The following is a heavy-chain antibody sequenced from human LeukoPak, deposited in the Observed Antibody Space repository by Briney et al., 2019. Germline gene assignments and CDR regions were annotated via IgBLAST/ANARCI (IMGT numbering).Heavy chain of an antibody. CDR2: IIPIFGTA. J-gene: IGHJ1*01. CDR3: AVGYNWNYVSYFQH. Sequence: SVKVSCKASGYTFTSYGISWVRQAPGQGLEWMGGIIPIFGTANYAQKFQGRVTITTDESTSTAYMELSSLRSEDTAVYYCAVGYNWNYVSYFQHWGQGTLVTVSS. V-gene: IGHV1-69*05. D-gene: IGHD1-7*01. CDR1: GYTFTSYG.